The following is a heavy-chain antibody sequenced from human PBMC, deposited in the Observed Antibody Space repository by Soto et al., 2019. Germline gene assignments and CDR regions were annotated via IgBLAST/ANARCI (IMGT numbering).Heavy chain of an antibody. D-gene: IGHD1-26*01. J-gene: IGHJ3*02. CDR1: SGSIGTYF. V-gene: IGHV4-59*01. Sequence: PSETLSLTCTVSSGSIGTYFWSWIRQPPGKGLEWIGYIYYSGTTNYNPSLKSRVTIFLDTPKNQFSPRLSSVTAADTAVYYCARGRGGTYDAFDIWGQGTLVTVSS. CDR3: ARGRGGTYDAFDI. CDR2: IYYSGTT.